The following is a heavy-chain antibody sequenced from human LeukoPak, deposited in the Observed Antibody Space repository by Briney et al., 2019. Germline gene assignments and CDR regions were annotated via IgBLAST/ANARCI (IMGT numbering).Heavy chain of an antibody. V-gene: IGHV4-59*01. CDR2: IHYSGST. J-gene: IGHJ4*02. CDR1: GGSISSYY. D-gene: IGHD2-2*01. CDR3: ARGGDIVVVPAAMHDY. Sequence: PSETLSLTCTVSGGSISSYYWSWIRQPPGKGLEWIGYIHYSGSTNNNPSLKSRVTISVDTSKNQFSLKLSSVTAADTAVYYCARGGDIVVVPAAMHDYWGQGTLVTVSS.